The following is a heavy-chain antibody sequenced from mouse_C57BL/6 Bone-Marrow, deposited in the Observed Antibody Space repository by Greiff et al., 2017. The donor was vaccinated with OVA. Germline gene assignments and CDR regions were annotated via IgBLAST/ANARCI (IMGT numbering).Heavy chain of an antibody. D-gene: IGHD2-3*01. CDR2: IDPSDSYT. CDR3: ARKGYDGTTRGAMDY. V-gene: IGHV1-50*01. Sequence: QVQLQQPGAELVKPGASVKLSCKASGYTFTSYWMQWVKQRPGQGLEWIGKIDPSDSYTTYNQKFKGKATLTVDTSSSTAYMQLSSLTSEDSAVYYCARKGYDGTTRGAMDYWGQGTSVTVSS. J-gene: IGHJ4*01. CDR1: GYTFTSYW.